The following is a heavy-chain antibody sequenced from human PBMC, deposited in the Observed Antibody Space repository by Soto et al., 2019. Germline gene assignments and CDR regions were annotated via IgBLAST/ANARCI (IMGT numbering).Heavy chain of an antibody. V-gene: IGHV3-7*01. J-gene: IGHJ6*02. CDR1: GFMFSTYL. CDR3: VGALTYEVPYYYYGMDV. CDR2: IKQGGNEK. Sequence: GSLRLSCEASGFMFSTYLMSWVRQAPGKGLEWVANIKQGGNEKFYVDSAKGRFTISRDNAKKSLFLQVNSLRPEDTAVYYCVGALTYEVPYYYYGMDVWGQGTTVTVSS. D-gene: IGHD3-16*01.